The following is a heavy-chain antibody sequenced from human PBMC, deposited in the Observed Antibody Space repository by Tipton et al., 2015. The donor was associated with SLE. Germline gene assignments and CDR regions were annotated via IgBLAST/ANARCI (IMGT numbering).Heavy chain of an antibody. CDR2: ISGSGGST. J-gene: IGHJ4*02. CDR1: GFTFSTYG. Sequence: QLVQSGGGLVRPGGSLRLSCAASGFTFSTYGLHWVRQAPGKGLEWVSAISGSGGSTYYADSVKGRFTISRDNSKNTLYLQMNSLRAEDTAVYYCGRTNDFWSGYFDYWGQGTLVTVSS. CDR3: GRTNDFWSGYFDY. V-gene: IGHV3-23*04. D-gene: IGHD3-3*01.